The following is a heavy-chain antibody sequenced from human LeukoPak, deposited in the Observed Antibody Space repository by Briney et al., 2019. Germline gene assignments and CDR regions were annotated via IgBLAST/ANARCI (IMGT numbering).Heavy chain of an antibody. D-gene: IGHD4-17*01. V-gene: IGHV1-2*02. CDR2: INPNSGGT. CDR1: GYTFTGYY. CDR3: ARVDAGPSTVTTGGFDY. J-gene: IGHJ4*02. Sequence: ASVKVSCKASGYTFTGYYMHWVRQAPGQGLEWMGWINPNSGGTNYAQKFQGRVTMTRDTSISTAYMELSRLRSDDTAVYYCARVDAGPSTVTTGGFDYWGQGTLVTVSS.